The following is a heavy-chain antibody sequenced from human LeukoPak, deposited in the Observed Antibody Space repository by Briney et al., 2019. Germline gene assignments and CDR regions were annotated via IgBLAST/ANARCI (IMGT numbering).Heavy chain of an antibody. Sequence: SETLSLTCTVSGGSISSFSLNWIRQPAEKGLEWIGRMYTSGSTNYNPSLKSRVTMSVDTSKNQFSLKVNSVTAADTAVYYCAREVSLISSIGDWFDPWGQGILVTVSS. V-gene: IGHV4-4*07. CDR3: AREVSLISSIGDWFDP. CDR2: MYTSGST. CDR1: GGSISSFS. D-gene: IGHD6-6*01. J-gene: IGHJ5*02.